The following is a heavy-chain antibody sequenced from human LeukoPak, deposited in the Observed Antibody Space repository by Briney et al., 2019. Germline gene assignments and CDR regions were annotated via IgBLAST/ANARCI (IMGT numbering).Heavy chain of an antibody. D-gene: IGHD2-2*01. J-gene: IGHJ5*02. V-gene: IGHV4-59*01. CDR1: GGSISSYY. CDR3: ARDVIPGPAGWFDP. Sequence: SETLSLTCTVSGGSISSYYWSWIRQPAGKGLEWIGYIYYSGSTNYNPSLKSRVTISVDTSKNQFSLKLSSVTAADTAVYYCARDVIPGPAGWFDPWGQGTLVTVSS. CDR2: IYYSGST.